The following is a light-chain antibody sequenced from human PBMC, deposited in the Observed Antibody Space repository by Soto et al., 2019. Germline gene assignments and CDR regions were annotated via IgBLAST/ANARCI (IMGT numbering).Light chain of an antibody. Sequence: DIVLTQSPATLFLSPGERATLSCRASQSFSIYLAWYQQKPGQAPRLLIYDASNRATGIPARFSGSGSGTDFTLTISSLEPEDFAVYYCQQRSNWAPTFGQGTKVEIK. J-gene: IGKJ1*01. CDR2: DAS. CDR3: QQRSNWAPT. V-gene: IGKV3-11*01. CDR1: QSFSIY.